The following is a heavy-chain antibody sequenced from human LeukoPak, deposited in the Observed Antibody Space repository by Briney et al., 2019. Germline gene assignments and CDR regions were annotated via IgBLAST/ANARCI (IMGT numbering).Heavy chain of an antibody. D-gene: IGHD3-10*01. V-gene: IGHV1-2*02. J-gene: IGHJ4*02. CDR2: INPNSGGT. CDR1: GYTFTSYG. Sequence: GASVKVSCKASGYTFTSYGISWVRQAPGQGLEWMGWINPNSGGTNYAQKFQGRVTMTRDTSISTAYMELSRLRSDDTAVYYCAREDYGSGSYQSWGQGTLVTVSS. CDR3: AREDYGSGSYQS.